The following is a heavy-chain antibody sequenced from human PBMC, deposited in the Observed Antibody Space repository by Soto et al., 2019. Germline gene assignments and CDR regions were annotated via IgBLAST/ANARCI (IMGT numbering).Heavy chain of an antibody. J-gene: IGHJ4*02. CDR2: IKSKTGGGTA. CDR3: TKETYSKYDTTDY. D-gene: IGHD4-4*01. V-gene: IGHV3-15*01. Sequence: GGSLRLSCAVSGFTFSNAWMTWVRQAPGKGLEWVGRIKSKTGGGTADYAAPVKGRFTISRDDSKNTLYLQINGLKTEETAIYYCTKETYSKYDTTDYWGQGNLVTVSS. CDR1: GFTFSNAW.